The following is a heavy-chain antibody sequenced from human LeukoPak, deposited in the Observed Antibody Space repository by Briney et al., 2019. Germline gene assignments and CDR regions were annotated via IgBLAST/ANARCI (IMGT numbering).Heavy chain of an antibody. J-gene: IGHJ4*02. D-gene: IGHD3-10*01. CDR2: AYPGDSGA. Sequence: GESLKISFKISGYLFTRNWIGWVRPVPGKGLEWMGLAYPGDSGAKYSPSFQGQVTISADKSISTAYLQWSSLKAPDTAMYYCARGRDGITMVRGVPGFDYGGQGTLVTVSS. CDR3: ARGRDGITMVRGVPGFDY. CDR1: GYLFTRNW. V-gene: IGHV5-51*01.